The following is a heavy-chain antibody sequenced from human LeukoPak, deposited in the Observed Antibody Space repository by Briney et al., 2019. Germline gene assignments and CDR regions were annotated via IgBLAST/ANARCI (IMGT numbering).Heavy chain of an antibody. J-gene: IGHJ4*02. CDR2: ISSSGGST. CDR1: GFTLSSYA. D-gene: IGHD3-16*02. V-gene: IGHV3-23*01. Sequence: GGSLRLSCAASGFTLSSYAISWVRQAPGKGLQWVSGISSSGGSTYYVDSVKGRSTISTDNSKNTLYLQMNSLRAEDTAVYYCARSLSSRFSGPRRPYYFDSWGQGTLVTVSS. CDR3: ARSLSSRFSGPRRPYYFDS.